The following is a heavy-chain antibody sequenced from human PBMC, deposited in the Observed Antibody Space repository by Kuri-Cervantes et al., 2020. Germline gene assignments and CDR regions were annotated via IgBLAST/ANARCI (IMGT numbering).Heavy chain of an antibody. Sequence: SETLSLTCAVYGGSFSGYYWSWIRQPPGKGLEWIGEIYHSGSTNYNPSLKSRVTISVDKSKNQFSLKLSSVTAADTAVYYCASRTDYGDLADAFDIWGQGTMVTVSS. J-gene: IGHJ3*02. V-gene: IGHV4-34*01. CDR3: ASRTDYGDLADAFDI. CDR1: GGSFSGYY. D-gene: IGHD4-17*01. CDR2: IYHSGST.